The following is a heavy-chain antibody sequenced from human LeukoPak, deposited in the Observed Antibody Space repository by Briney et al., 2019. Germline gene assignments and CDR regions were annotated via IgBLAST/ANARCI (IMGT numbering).Heavy chain of an antibody. CDR3: ARDPDTTTVTTP. D-gene: IGHD4-17*01. V-gene: IGHV1-18*01. J-gene: IGHJ4*02. CDR1: GYTFTSCG. CDR2: ISAYNGNT. Sequence: ASAKVSCKASGYTFTSCGISWVRQAPGQGREWMGWISAYNGNTNYAQKLQGRVTMTTYTSTSTAYMEPRSLRSDDTAVYYCARDPDTTTVTTPWGQGTLVTVSS.